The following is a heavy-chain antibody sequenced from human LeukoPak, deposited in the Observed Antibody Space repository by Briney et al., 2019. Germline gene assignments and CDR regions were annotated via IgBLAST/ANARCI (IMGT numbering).Heavy chain of an antibody. Sequence: SETLSLTCTVSGGSISSYYWSWIRQPPGKGLEWIGYIYYSGSTNYNPSLKNRVTISVDTSKNQFSLKLSSVTAADTAVYYCASLYSGYDLAYFDYWGQGTLVTVSS. CDR1: GGSISSYY. CDR2: IYYSGST. J-gene: IGHJ4*02. D-gene: IGHD5-12*01. CDR3: ASLYSGYDLAYFDY. V-gene: IGHV4-59*01.